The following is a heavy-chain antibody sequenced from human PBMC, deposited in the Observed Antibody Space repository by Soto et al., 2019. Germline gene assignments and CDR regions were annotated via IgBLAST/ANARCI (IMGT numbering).Heavy chain of an antibody. V-gene: IGHV3-30-3*01. CDR2: ISYDGSDK. Sequence: PGGSLRLSCAASGCTFSTYIMNWVRQAPGKGLEWVALISYDGSDKDYADSVKGRFTISRDNSKNTLYLQMNSLRVDDTALYYCARGLKKFVASWFDPWGQGTLVTVSS. D-gene: IGHD2-15*01. CDR3: ARGLKKFVASWFDP. J-gene: IGHJ5*02. CDR1: GCTFSTYI.